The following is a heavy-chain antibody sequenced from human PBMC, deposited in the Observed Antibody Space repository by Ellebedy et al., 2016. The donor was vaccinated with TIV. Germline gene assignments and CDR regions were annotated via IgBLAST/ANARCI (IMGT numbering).Heavy chain of an antibody. Sequence: GESLKISXAASGFTFSSYAMSWVRQAPGKGLEWVSAISGSGGSTHYADSVKGRFTISRDNSKNTLYLQMNSLRAEDTAVYYCAKGSRVVAAIDGMDVWGQGTTVTVSS. CDR2: ISGSGGST. CDR3: AKGSRVVAAIDGMDV. V-gene: IGHV3-23*01. J-gene: IGHJ6*02. D-gene: IGHD2-15*01. CDR1: GFTFSSYA.